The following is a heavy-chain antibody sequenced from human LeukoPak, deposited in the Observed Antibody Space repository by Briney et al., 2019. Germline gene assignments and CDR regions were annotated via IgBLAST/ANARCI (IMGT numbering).Heavy chain of an antibody. CDR1: GYTFTSYG. J-gene: IGHJ4*02. V-gene: IGHV1-18*01. Sequence: ASVKVSCKASGYTFTSYGISWVRQAPGQGLEWMGWISAYNGNTNYAQKLQGRVTMTTDTSTSTAYMELRSLRSDDTAVYYCARTSRPYGDYGGFDYWGQGTLVTVSS. CDR2: ISAYNGNT. CDR3: ARTSRPYGDYGGFDY. D-gene: IGHD4-17*01.